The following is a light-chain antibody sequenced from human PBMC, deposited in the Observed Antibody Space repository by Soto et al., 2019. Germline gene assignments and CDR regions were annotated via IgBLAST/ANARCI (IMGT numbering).Light chain of an antibody. J-gene: IGLJ1*01. CDR2: DVS. CDR1: SSDVGAYNY. V-gene: IGLV2-14*03. CDR3: NSYTSSSTLYV. Sequence: QSVLTQPASVSGSPGQSVAISCTGTSSDVGAYNYVSWYQHLPGKAPKLLIYDVSRRPSWVSDRFSGSKSGNTASLTISGLQAEDEGDYYCNSYTSSSTLYVFGTGTKVTVL.